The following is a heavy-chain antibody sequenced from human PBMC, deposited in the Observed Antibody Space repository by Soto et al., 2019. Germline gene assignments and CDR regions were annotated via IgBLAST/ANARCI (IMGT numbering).Heavy chain of an antibody. CDR1: GGTFSSSG. CDR2: IVPSLDTT. J-gene: IGHJ6*02. V-gene: IGHV1-69*11. D-gene: IGHD3-16*02. Sequence: QVHLVQSGTEVKKPGSSVKVSCKASGGTFSSSGFSWVRQAPGQGLEWMGMIVPSLDTTNYAQKFQARVTITADEVTSTAYMELRSLRSEDTAVYDCAGSPQPRYTADPYAVDVWGQGTRVIVSS. CDR3: AGSPQPRYTADPYAVDV.